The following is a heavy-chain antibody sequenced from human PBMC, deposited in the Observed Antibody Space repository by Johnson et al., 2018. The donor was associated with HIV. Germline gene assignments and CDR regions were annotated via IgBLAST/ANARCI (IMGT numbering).Heavy chain of an antibody. CDR2: ISSDGSSK. J-gene: IGHJ3*01. D-gene: IGHD1-26*01. Sequence: QVQLVESGGGVVQPGRSLRLSCAASGFTFTHYAMDWVRQAPGKGLEWVAVISSDGSSKNYADSVKGRYIISRDNDKNSLYLQVNSLQAEDTALYYCAGRDSGSLSFDLWGQGTMVTVSS. V-gene: IGHV3-30*03. CDR3: AGRDSGSLSFDL. CDR1: GFTFTHYA.